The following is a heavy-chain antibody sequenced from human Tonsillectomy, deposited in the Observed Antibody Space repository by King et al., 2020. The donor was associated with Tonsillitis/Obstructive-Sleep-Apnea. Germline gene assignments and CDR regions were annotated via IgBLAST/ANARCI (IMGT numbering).Heavy chain of an antibody. V-gene: IGHV3-30*04. CDR3: ARDSLRVGLADAFDI. CDR1: GFTFSSYA. D-gene: IGHD2-8*02. CDR2: ISHDGSNK. Sequence: QVQLVESGGGVVQPGRSLRLSCAASGFTFSSYAMHWVRQAPGKGLEWVAVISHDGSNKYYADSVKGRFTISRDNSKNTLYLQMNSLRAEDTAVYYCARDSLRVGLADAFDIWGQGTMVTVSS. J-gene: IGHJ3*02.